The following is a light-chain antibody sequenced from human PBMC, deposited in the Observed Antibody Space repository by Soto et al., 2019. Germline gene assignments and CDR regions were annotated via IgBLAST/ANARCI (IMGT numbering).Light chain of an antibody. CDR3: QVWHRRSDHYV. Sequence: SYELTKPPSVSVAPGQTATITCGGAHIGNINVHWYQQRPGQAPILVVYNNEDRPSGIPARFSGSNSGNTATLTISRVEAGDEADYYCQVWHRRSDHYVFGTGTKVTVL. V-gene: IGLV3-21*02. J-gene: IGLJ1*01. CDR2: NNE. CDR1: HIGNIN.